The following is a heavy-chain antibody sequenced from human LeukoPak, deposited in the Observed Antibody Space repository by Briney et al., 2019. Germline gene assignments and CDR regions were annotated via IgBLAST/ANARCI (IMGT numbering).Heavy chain of an antibody. CDR3: ARVPREGHDNWFDP. CDR1: GFTFSSHS. Sequence: GGSLRLSCVASGFTFSSHSMNWVRQAPGKGLEWVSYISSSSSIIHYADSVKGRFTISREDAKNSLFLQTNSLSPEDTAVYYCARVPREGHDNWFDPWGQGTLVTVSS. V-gene: IGHV3-48*01. J-gene: IGHJ5*02. D-gene: IGHD1-26*01. CDR2: ISSSSSII.